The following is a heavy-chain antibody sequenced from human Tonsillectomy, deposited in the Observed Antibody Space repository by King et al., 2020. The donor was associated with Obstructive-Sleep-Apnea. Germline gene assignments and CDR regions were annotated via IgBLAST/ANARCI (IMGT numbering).Heavy chain of an antibody. Sequence: VQLVESGGGLVQPGGSLRLSCAASGFTFSSYWMSWVRQAPGKGLEWVANIKQDGSEKYYVDSVKGRFTISRDNAKNSLYLQMNSLRAEDTAVYYCAREFAIILVGELQQSGNYFFDHWGQGTLVTVSS. D-gene: IGHD3-10*01. V-gene: IGHV3-7*01. CDR2: IKQDGSEK. CDR1: GFTFSSYW. CDR3: AREFAIILVGELQQSGNYFFDH. J-gene: IGHJ4*02.